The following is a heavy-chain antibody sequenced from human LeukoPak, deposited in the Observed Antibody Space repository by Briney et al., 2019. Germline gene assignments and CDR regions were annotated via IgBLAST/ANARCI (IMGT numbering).Heavy chain of an antibody. D-gene: IGHD4-11*01. J-gene: IGHJ3*02. CDR2: IYHSGST. CDR1: GYSIKSAYY. Sequence: SETLSLTCAVSGYSIKSAYYWGWIRQPPGKGLEWIGSIYHSGSTYYNPSLKSRVSISVDTSKNQFSLKLNSVTAADTAVYYCVRNMTTIRGGGFDIWGQGTMVTVSS. V-gene: IGHV4-38-2*01. CDR3: VRNMTTIRGGGFDI.